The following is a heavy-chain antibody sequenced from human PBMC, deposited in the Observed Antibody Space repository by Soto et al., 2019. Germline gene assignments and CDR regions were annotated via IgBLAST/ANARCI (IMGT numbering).Heavy chain of an antibody. CDR3: ARGAIVVVPAAIGDYYGMDV. CDR2: IIPIFGTA. D-gene: IGHD2-2*01. Sequence: ASVKVSCKASGGTFSSYAISWVRQAPRQGLEWMGGIIPIFGTANYAQKFQGRVTITADESTSTAYMELSSLRSEDTAVYYCARGAIVVVPAAIGDYYGMDVWGQGTTVTVSS. CDR1: GGTFSSYA. V-gene: IGHV1-69*13. J-gene: IGHJ6*02.